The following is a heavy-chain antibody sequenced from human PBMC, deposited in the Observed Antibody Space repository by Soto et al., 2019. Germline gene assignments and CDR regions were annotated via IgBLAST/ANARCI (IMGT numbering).Heavy chain of an antibody. Sequence: EVQLVESGGGLVKPGGSLRLSCAASGFTFSSYSMNWVRQAPGKGLEWVSSISSSGSYIYYADSVKGRFTISRDNAKNSLYLQMNSLRAEDTVVYYCARWNYDSSGYWGQGTLVTVSS. J-gene: IGHJ4*02. V-gene: IGHV3-21*01. D-gene: IGHD3-22*01. CDR1: GFTFSSYS. CDR3: ARWNYDSSGY. CDR2: ISSSGSYI.